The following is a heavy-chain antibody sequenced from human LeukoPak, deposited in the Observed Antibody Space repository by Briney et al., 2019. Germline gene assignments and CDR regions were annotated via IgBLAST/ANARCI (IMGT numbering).Heavy chain of an antibody. CDR1: GYTFTGYY. CDR3: ARDETYYYDSSGYWDDY. V-gene: IGHV1-2*02. Sequence: ASVKVSCKASGYTFTGYYMHWVRQAPGQGLEWMGWINPNSGGTNYAQKFQGRVTMTRDTSISTAYMELSRLRSDDTAVYYCARDETYYYDSSGYWDDYWGQGTLVTVSS. CDR2: INPNSGGT. D-gene: IGHD3-22*01. J-gene: IGHJ4*02.